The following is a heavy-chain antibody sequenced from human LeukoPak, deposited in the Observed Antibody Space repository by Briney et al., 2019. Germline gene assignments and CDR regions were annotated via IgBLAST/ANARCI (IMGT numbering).Heavy chain of an antibody. CDR3: AKDRRISGSYDY. J-gene: IGHJ4*02. Sequence: PGGSLRLSCAASGFPFSNYVMSWVRQVPGKGLECVSAISGDGGSTYYADSVKGRFTVSRDNSKNTLYLQMNSLRAEDTAVYYCAKDRRISGSYDYWGQGTLVTVSS. CDR1: GFPFSNYV. CDR2: ISGDGGST. V-gene: IGHV3-23*01. D-gene: IGHD1-26*01.